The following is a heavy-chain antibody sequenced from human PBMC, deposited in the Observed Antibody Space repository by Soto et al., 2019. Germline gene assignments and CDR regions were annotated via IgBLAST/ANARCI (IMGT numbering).Heavy chain of an antibody. J-gene: IGHJ4*02. Sequence: GGSLRLSCAASGFTFSSYWMDWVRQAPGKGLEWVANIKEDGRQINYLDSVKGRFTISRDNGKNSLYLQMNSLGVEDTAVYYCASALAPAGSFWGRGTLVTVSS. CDR1: GFTFSSYW. CDR2: IKEDGRQI. CDR3: ASALAPAGSF. D-gene: IGHD2-2*01. V-gene: IGHV3-7*01.